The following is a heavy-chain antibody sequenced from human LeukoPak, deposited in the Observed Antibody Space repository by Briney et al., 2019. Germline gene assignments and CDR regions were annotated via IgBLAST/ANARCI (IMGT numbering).Heavy chain of an antibody. D-gene: IGHD5-24*01. CDR3: AKDRVDGCRTGPFDY. V-gene: IGHV3-23*01. Sequence: GGSLRLSCAASGFTFSSYAMSWVRQAPGKGLEWVSAISGSGGSTYYADSVKGRFTISRDNSKNTLYLQMNSLRAEDTAVYYCAKDRVDGCRTGPFDYWGQGTLVTVSS. J-gene: IGHJ4*02. CDR2: ISGSGGST. CDR1: GFTFSSYA.